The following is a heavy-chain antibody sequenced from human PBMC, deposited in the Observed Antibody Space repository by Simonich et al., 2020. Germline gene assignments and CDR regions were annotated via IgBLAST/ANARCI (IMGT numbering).Heavy chain of an antibody. J-gene: IGHJ6*02. D-gene: IGHD1-1*01. V-gene: IGHV4-34*01. CDR3: ARHRLVDGTTGTTGVDYYYGMDV. CDR2: INHSGST. CDR1: GGSFSGYY. Sequence: QVQLQQWGAGLLKPSETLSLTCAVYGGSFSGYYWSWIRQPPGKGLEWIGEINHSGSTNYNPSLKSRGNRSVDTSKNQFSLKLSSVTAADTAVYYCARHRLVDGTTGTTGVDYYYGMDVWGQGTTVTVSS.